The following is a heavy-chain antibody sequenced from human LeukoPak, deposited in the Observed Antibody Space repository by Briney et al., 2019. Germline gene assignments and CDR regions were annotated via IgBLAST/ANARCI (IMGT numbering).Heavy chain of an antibody. CDR1: GFTFSSYA. J-gene: IGHJ4*02. CDR2: ISGSGGST. Sequence: PGGSLRLSCAASGFTFSSYAMSWVRQAPGKGLEWVSAISGSGGSTYYADSVKGRFTISRDNSKNTLYLQMNSLRAQDTAVYYCAKLPLTRAVAGIPADYWGQGTLVTVSS. V-gene: IGHV3-23*01. CDR3: AKLPLTRAVAGIPADY. D-gene: IGHD6-19*01.